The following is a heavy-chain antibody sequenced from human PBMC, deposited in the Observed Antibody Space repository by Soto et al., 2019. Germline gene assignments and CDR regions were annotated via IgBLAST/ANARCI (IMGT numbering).Heavy chain of an antibody. J-gene: IGHJ6*02. D-gene: IGHD4-4*01. V-gene: IGHV4-39*01. Sequence: SETLSLTCTVSGGSISSSSYYWGWIRQAPGKGLEWIGSIYYSGSTYYNPSLKSRVTISVDTSKNQFSLKLSSVTAADTAVYYCARLDNYVVGGMDVWGQGTTVTVSS. CDR3: ARLDNYVVGGMDV. CDR1: GGSISSSSYY. CDR2: IYYSGST.